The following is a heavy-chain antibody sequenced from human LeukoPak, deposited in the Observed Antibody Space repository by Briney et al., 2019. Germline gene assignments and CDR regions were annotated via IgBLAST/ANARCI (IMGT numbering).Heavy chain of an antibody. D-gene: IGHD6-19*01. CDR2: FDPEDGET. V-gene: IGHV1-24*01. CDR1: GYTLTELS. CDR3: ATDVRDEGGSGSNWFDP. J-gene: IGHJ5*02. Sequence: ASVKVSCKVSGYTLTELSMHWVRQAPGKGLEWMGGFDPEDGETTYAQKFQGRVTMTEDTSTDTAYMELSSLRSEDTAVYYCATDVRDEGGSGSNWFDPWGQGTLVTVSS.